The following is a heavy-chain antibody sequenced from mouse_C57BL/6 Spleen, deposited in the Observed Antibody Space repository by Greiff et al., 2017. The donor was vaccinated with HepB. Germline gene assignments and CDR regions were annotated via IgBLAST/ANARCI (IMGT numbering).Heavy chain of an antibody. CDR1: GYTFTDYE. CDR3: TRSYYGSSDGFAY. V-gene: IGHV1-15*01. CDR2: IDPETGGT. Sequence: VQLQQSGAELVRPGASVTLSCKASGYTFTDYEMHWVKQTPVHGLEWIGAIDPETGGTAYNQKFKGKAILTADKSSSTAYMELRSLTAEDSAVYYCTRSYYGSSDGFAYWGQGTLVTVSA. D-gene: IGHD1-1*01. J-gene: IGHJ3*01.